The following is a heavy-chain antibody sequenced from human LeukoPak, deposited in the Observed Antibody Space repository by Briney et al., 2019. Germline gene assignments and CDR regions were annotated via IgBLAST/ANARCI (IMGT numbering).Heavy chain of an antibody. J-gene: IGHJ3*02. Sequence: PSQTLSLTCAVSGGSISSGGYSWSWIRQPPGKGLEWIGYIYHSGSTYYNPSLKSRVTISVDRSKNQFSLKLNSVTAADTAVYYCARSGYGSNDAFDIWGQGTMVTVSS. CDR1: GGSISSGGYS. V-gene: IGHV4-30-2*01. CDR3: ARSGYGSNDAFDI. CDR2: IYHSGST. D-gene: IGHD3-10*01.